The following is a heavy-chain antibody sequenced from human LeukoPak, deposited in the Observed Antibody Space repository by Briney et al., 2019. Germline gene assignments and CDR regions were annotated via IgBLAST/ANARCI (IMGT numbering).Heavy chain of an antibody. D-gene: IGHD1-26*01. V-gene: IGHV4-59*02. Sequence: SETLSLTCTVSGGSVTSYSWSWIRQTPGKGLEWMGYIYYSGRINYNPSLKSRVSISVDTSKNQFSLKLNSVTAADTAVYYCAGGYSGSYLDPWGQGTLVTVSS. CDR1: GGSVTSYS. J-gene: IGHJ5*02. CDR3: AGGYSGSYLDP. CDR2: IYYSGRI.